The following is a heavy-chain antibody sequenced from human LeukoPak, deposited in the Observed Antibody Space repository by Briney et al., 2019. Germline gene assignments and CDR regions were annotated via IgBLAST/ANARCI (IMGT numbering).Heavy chain of an antibody. Sequence: SETLSLTCTVSGGSISSSSYYWGRIRQPPGKGLEWIGSIDYSGSTYYNPSLKSRVTISVDTSRNQLSLKLSSVTAADTAVYYCASFGYNSGWLDYWGQGTLVTVSS. CDR2: IDYSGST. J-gene: IGHJ4*02. CDR3: ASFGYNSGWLDY. CDR1: GGSISSSSYY. V-gene: IGHV4-39*01. D-gene: IGHD6-19*01.